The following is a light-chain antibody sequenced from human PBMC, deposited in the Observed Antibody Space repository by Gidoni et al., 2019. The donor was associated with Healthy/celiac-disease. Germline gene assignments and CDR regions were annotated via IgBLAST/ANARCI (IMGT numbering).Light chain of an antibody. J-gene: IGKJ2*01. V-gene: IGKV1-33*01. CDR2: DAT. CDR1: QDISNY. Sequence: IQMTQSPSSLSASVGDRVTTTCQPSQDISNYLNWYQQKPGKAPKLLIYDATNLETGVPPRCSGSGSGTDFTFTISSLQPEDIATYYCQQYDNLPTFGQGTKLEIK. CDR3: QQYDNLPT.